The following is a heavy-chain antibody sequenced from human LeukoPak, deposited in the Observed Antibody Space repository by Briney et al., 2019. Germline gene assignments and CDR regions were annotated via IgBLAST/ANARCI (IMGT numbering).Heavy chain of an antibody. D-gene: IGHD2-15*01. V-gene: IGHV1-69*05. J-gene: IGHJ4*02. CDR1: GGTFSSYA. CDR2: IIPIFGTA. CDR3: ALSQDCSGGSCYSYY. Sequence: SVKVSCKASGGTFSSYAISWVRQAPGQGLEWMEGIIPIFGTANYAQKFQGRVTITTDESTSTAYMELSSLRSEDTAVYYCALSQDCSGGSCYSYYWGQGTLVTVSS.